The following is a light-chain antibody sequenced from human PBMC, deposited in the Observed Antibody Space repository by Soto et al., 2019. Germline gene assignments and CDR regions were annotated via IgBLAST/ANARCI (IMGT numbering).Light chain of an antibody. CDR3: SSYTSTSTYV. CDR1: SSDVGGYNY. V-gene: IGLV2-14*01. J-gene: IGLJ1*01. Sequence: QSVLTQPASVSGSPGQSTTISCTGTSSDVGGYNYVSWYQQHPDKAPKLMIYEVTNRPSGVSDRFSGSKSGSTASLTISGLQAEDEADYYCSSYTSTSTYVFGTGTKLTVL. CDR2: EVT.